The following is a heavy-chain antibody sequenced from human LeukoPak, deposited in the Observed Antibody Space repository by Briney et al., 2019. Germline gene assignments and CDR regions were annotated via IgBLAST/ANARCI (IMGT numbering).Heavy chain of an antibody. V-gene: IGHV4-39*01. CDR3: ARHGYYVSGSYYNWGY. CDR1: GGSISSSPYY. CDR2: IYYSGTT. Sequence: SETLSLTCTVSGGSISSSPYYWGWIRQPPGKGLEWVGSIYYSGTTYYNPSLKNRVTISEDTSKNQFSLKLSSVTAADTAVYYCARHGYYVSGSYYNWGYWGQATLVTVS. J-gene: IGHJ4*02. D-gene: IGHD3-10*01.